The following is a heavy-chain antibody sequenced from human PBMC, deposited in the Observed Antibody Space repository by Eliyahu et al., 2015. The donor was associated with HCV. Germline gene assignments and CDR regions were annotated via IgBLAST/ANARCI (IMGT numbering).Heavy chain of an antibody. J-gene: IGHJ4*02. Sequence: QVQLVESGGGVVQPGXSLXLSCAASGFXFSSYGMHWVRQXPGKGLEWVAVIWYDGSNKYYADSVKGRFTISRDNSKNTLYLQMNSLRAEDTAVYYCAREQNCGGDCYPDYWGQGTLVTVSS. CDR2: IWYDGSNK. D-gene: IGHD2-21*02. CDR3: AREQNCGGDCYPDY. V-gene: IGHV3-33*01. CDR1: GFXFSSYG.